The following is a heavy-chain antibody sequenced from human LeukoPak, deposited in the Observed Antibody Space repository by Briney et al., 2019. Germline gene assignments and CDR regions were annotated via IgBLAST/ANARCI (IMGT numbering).Heavy chain of an antibody. CDR1: GFTFSSYA. Sequence: GGSLRLSCAASGFTFSSYAMSWVRQAPGKGLEWVSAISGSGGSTYYADSVKGRFTISRDNAKNTLYLQMNSLRAEDTAVYYCAKDVNYRRVNDYYYMDVWGKGTTVTISS. CDR2: ISGSGGST. V-gene: IGHV3-23*01. D-gene: IGHD1-7*01. J-gene: IGHJ6*03. CDR3: AKDVNYRRVNDYYYMDV.